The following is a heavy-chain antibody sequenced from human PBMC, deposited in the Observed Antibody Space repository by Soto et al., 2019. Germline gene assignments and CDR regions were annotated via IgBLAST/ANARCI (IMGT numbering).Heavy chain of an antibody. V-gene: IGHV4-59*01. J-gene: IGHJ4*02. CDR1: VVSISTYW. CDR2: ISNIGTT. Sequence: NPSETLSLTCKFSVVSISTYWWTWIRQAPGKGLEWIGYISNIGTTNYNPSLKSRVTISADTSKNQFYLNLTSATAADTAFYYCASNTSRGSVWPPEHWGQGTLVIVSS. D-gene: IGHD6-19*01. CDR3: ASNTSRGSVWPPEH.